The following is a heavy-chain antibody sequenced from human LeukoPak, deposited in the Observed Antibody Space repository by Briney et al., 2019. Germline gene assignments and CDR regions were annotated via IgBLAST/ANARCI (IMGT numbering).Heavy chain of an antibody. D-gene: IGHD6-13*01. CDR3: ARDGSGTSSFGY. V-gene: IGHV3-66*03. Sequence: GGSLRLSCAASGFTVSSNYMNWVRQAPRKGLEWVSVIYSRGSTYYAESVKGRFTISRDNSKNTLYLQMNSLRVEDTGVYYCARDGSGTSSFGYWGQGTLVTVSS. J-gene: IGHJ4*02. CDR1: GFTVSSNY. CDR2: IYSRGST.